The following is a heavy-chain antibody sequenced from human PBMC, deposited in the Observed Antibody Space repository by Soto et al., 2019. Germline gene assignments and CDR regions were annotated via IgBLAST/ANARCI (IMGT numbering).Heavy chain of an antibody. Sequence: QVQLQESGPGLVKPSQTLSLTCTVSGGSIRSGGYYWSCIRQHPGKGLEWIGYIYYIGSTYYTPSLKSRVTISVDTSKNQCSLKLRSVTAADTAVYYCASSVFPWGQGTLVTVSS. D-gene: IGHD6-19*01. J-gene: IGHJ5*02. V-gene: IGHV4-31*03. CDR1: GGSIRSGGYY. CDR3: ASSVFP. CDR2: IYYIGST.